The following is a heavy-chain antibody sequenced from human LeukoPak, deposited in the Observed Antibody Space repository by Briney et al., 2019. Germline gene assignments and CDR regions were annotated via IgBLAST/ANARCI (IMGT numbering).Heavy chain of an antibody. D-gene: IGHD3-10*01. CDR3: ARGPYGSGSYSWFDP. Sequence: ASVKVSCKASGYGFTSHYMRWVRQAPGQGLEWMGIINPSGGSTSYAQKFQGRVTMTRDTSTSTVYMELSSLRSEDTAVYYCARGPYGSGSYSWFDPWGQGTLVTVSS. V-gene: IGHV1-46*01. CDR2: INPSGGST. CDR1: GYGFTSHY. J-gene: IGHJ5*02.